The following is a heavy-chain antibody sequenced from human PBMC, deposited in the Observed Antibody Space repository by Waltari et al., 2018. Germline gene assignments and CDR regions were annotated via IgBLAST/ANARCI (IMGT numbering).Heavy chain of an antibody. V-gene: IGHV4-34*01. CDR2: INHSGST. D-gene: IGHD3-22*01. CDR1: GGSFSGYY. Sequence: QVQLHQLGAGLLKPSETLSLTCAVYGGSFSGYYLSWIRQPPGKGLEWIGEINHSGSTNYKPSLKSRVTISVDTSKNQFSLKLSSVTAADTAVYYCARYYYDSSGYVDYWGQGTLVTVSS. CDR3: ARYYYDSSGYVDY. J-gene: IGHJ4*02.